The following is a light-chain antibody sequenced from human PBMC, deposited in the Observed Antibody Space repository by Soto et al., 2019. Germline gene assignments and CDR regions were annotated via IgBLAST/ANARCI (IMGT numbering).Light chain of an antibody. V-gene: IGKV3-11*01. Sequence: EIVLTQSPATLSLSPGDRATLSCRASQSVIRFLAWYQQKPGQAPRLLIYDTSIRATGIPARLSGSGSGTDITLTISSLEPEDFAVYYCEQRSNWPPITFGQGTRMEIK. CDR1: QSVIRF. CDR2: DTS. CDR3: EQRSNWPPIT. J-gene: IGKJ5*01.